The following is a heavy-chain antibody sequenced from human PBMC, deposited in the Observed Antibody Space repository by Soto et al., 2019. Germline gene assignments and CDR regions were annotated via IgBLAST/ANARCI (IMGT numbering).Heavy chain of an antibody. V-gene: IGHV5-10-1*01. CDR3: ERSNETGEGID. Sequence: PGESLKISCKTSGYNFIFYWVTWVRQVPGKGLDYVGKIDPSDSYTDYNPSFEGHVTISSDKPTATSYLHWNTLEASDTAIYYCERSNETGEGIDSGQGTLVTVSS. D-gene: IGHD7-27*01. CDR1: GYNFIFYW. J-gene: IGHJ1*01. CDR2: IDPSDSYT.